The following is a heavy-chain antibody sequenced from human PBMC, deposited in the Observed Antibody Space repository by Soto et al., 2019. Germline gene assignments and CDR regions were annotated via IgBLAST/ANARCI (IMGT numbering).Heavy chain of an antibody. J-gene: IGHJ5*02. CDR3: ARVNYYDSSGYGWFDP. CDR1: GGSISSGDYY. CDR2: IYYSGST. D-gene: IGHD3-22*01. V-gene: IGHV4-30-4*01. Sequence: SETLSLTCTVSGGSISSGDYYWSWIRQPPGKGLEWIGYIYYSGSTYYNPSLKSRVTISVDTSKNQFSLKLSSVTAADTAVFYCARVNYYDSSGYGWFDPWVQGTLVTVSS.